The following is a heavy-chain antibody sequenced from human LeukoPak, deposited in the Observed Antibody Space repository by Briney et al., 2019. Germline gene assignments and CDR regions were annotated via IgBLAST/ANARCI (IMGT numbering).Heavy chain of an antibody. Sequence: GSLRLSCAVSGITFSNYGMSWVRQAPGKGLEWVAGISGSGGSTNYADSVKGRFTISRDNPKNTLYLQMNILRAEDTAVYFCAKRGVVIRVILVGFHKEAYYFDSWGQGALVTVSS. CDR1: GITFSNYG. CDR2: ISGSGGST. D-gene: IGHD3-22*01. J-gene: IGHJ4*02. V-gene: IGHV3-23*01. CDR3: AKRGVVIRVILVGFHKEAYYFDS.